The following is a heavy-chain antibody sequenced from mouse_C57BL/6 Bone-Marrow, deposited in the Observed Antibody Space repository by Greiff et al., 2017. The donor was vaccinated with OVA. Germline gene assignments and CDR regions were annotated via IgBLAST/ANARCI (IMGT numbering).Heavy chain of an antibody. CDR3: ASRDYDLGIFAY. V-gene: IGHV2-6*01. J-gene: IGHJ3*01. Sequence: QVQLQQSGPGLVAPSQSLSITCTVSGFSLTSYGVDWVRQSPGKGLEWLGVIWGVGSTNYNSALKSRLSISKDNSKSQVFLKMNSLQTDDTAMYYCASRDYDLGIFAYWGQGTLVTVSA. CDR2: IWGVGST. CDR1: GFSLTSYG. D-gene: IGHD2-4*01.